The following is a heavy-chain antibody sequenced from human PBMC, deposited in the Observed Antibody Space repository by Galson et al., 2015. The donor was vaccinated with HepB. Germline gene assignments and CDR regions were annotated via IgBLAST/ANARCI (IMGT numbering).Heavy chain of an antibody. D-gene: IGHD3-3*01. V-gene: IGHV1-18*01. CDR3: ARPREYYDFSHAAFDI. Sequence: SVKVSCKASGYTFTSYGISWVRQAPGQGLEWMGWISAYNGNTNYAQKLQGRVTMTTDTSTSTAYMELRSLRSDDTAVYYCARPREYYDFSHAAFDIWGQGTMVTVSS. CDR1: GYTFTSYG. J-gene: IGHJ3*02. CDR2: ISAYNGNT.